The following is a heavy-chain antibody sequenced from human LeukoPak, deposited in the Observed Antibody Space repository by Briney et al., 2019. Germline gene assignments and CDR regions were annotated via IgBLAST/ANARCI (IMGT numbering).Heavy chain of an antibody. CDR2: INPNSGGT. Sequence: ASVKVSCKAPGYTFTGYYMHWVRQAPGQGLEWMGWINPNSGGTNYAQKFQGRVTMTRDTSISTAYMELSRLRSDDTAVYYCARVPGVPNNYYYYYMDVWGKGTTVTVSS. CDR3: ARVPGVPNNYYYYYMDV. V-gene: IGHV1-2*02. D-gene: IGHD7-27*01. CDR1: GYTFTGYY. J-gene: IGHJ6*03.